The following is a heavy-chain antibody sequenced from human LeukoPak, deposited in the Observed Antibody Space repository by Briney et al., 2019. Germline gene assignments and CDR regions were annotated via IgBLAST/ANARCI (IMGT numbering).Heavy chain of an antibody. J-gene: IGHJ6*03. CDR1: GFTFSSYG. Sequence: SGGSLRLSCAASGFTFSSYGMSWVRQPPGKGLEWIGEINHSGSTNYNPSLKSRVTISVDTSKNQFSLKLSSVTAADTAVYYCARGGRVTTIYYMDVWGKGTTVTVSS. V-gene: IGHV4-34*01. CDR2: INHSGST. CDR3: ARGGRVTTIYYMDV. D-gene: IGHD4-17*01.